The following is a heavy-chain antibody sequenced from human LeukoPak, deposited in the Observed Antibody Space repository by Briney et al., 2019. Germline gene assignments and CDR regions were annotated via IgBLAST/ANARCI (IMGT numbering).Heavy chain of an antibody. D-gene: IGHD3-10*01. J-gene: IGHJ4*02. V-gene: IGHV3-30*02. CDR3: AKDRTFEEYSFDS. CDR1: GFSFDNHG. Sequence: PGGSLRLSCATSGFSFDNHGMHWVRQAPGKGLEWVTFVRFDGGYQLYTDSVEGRFTISRDNSKSTLYLQMTSLRPEDTALYYCAKDRTFEEYSFDSWGRGTLVTVSS. CDR2: VRFDGGYQ.